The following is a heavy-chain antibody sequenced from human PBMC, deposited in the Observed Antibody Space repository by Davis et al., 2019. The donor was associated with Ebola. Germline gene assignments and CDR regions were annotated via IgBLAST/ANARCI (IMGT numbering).Heavy chain of an antibody. CDR2: IIPIFGTA. D-gene: IGHD3-10*01. CDR1: GGTFSSYA. V-gene: IGHV1-69*06. J-gene: IGHJ6*02. Sequence: GGSLRLSCAASGGTFSSYAISWVRQAPGQGLEWMGGIIPIFGTANYAQKFQGRVTITADKSTSTAYMELSSLRSEDTAVYYCARDRGHFGMDVWGQGTTVTVSS. CDR3: ARDRGHFGMDV.